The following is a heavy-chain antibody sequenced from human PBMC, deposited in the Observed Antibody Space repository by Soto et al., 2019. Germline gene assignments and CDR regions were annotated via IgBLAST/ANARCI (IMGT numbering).Heavy chain of an antibody. CDR2: ISYDGSNK. J-gene: IGHJ4*02. Sequence: QVQLVESGGGVVQPGRSLRLSCAASGFTFSSYAMHWVRQAPGKGLEWVAVISYDGSNKYYADSVKGRFTISRDNYKNTLYLQMNSLRAEDTALYYCASEGILGTYYFDYWGQGTLVTVSS. V-gene: IGHV3-30-3*01. CDR3: ASEGILGTYYFDY. D-gene: IGHD1-26*01. CDR1: GFTFSSYA.